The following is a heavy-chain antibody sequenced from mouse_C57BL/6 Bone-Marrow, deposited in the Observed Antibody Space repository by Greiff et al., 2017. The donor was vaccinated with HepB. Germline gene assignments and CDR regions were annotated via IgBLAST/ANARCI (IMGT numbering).Heavy chain of an antibody. CDR3: ARSYHFGFITTVVDY. J-gene: IGHJ2*01. Sequence: EVKLVESGPELVKPGASVKISCKASGYSFTDFNMNWVKQSNGKSLEWIGVINPNYGTTSYNQKFKGKATLTVDQSSSTAYMQLNSLTSEDSAVYYCARSYHFGFITTVVDYWGQGTTLTVSS. CDR1: GYSFTDFN. D-gene: IGHD1-1*01. V-gene: IGHV1-39*01. CDR2: INPNYGTT.